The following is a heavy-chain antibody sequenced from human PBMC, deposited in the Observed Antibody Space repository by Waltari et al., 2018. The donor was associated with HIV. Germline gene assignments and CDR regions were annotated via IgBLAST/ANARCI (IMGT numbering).Heavy chain of an antibody. Sequence: QLQLQESGPGLMKPSATLSLNCPVSGGSISSSYYWGWIRQSPGKGLEWIGSLYYRGTTFNNPSLKSRVTIFLETSKNQFSLQLSAVTAADTAIYYCARLGTRFFESPRYYGMDVWGRGTSVTVSS. CDR3: ARLGTRFFESPRYYGMDV. D-gene: IGHD3-3*01. J-gene: IGHJ6*02. CDR1: GGSISSSYY. V-gene: IGHV4-39*01. CDR2: LYYRGTT.